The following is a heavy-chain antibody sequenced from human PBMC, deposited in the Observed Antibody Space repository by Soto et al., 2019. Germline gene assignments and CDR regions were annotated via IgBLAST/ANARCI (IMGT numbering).Heavy chain of an antibody. D-gene: IGHD2-15*01. CDR3: SAYALRRRPPSPAGH. J-gene: IGHJ4*02. CDR2: INHSGSS. V-gene: IGHV4-34*01. Sequence: SETLSLTCAVSGGSFSGYIWTWIRQTPGKGLQWIGQINHSGSSIYNPSLKSRVTMSLDKSKNQFSLKLNSVTAADTAVYYCSAYALRRRPPSPAGHWGQRTL. CDR1: GGSFSGYI.